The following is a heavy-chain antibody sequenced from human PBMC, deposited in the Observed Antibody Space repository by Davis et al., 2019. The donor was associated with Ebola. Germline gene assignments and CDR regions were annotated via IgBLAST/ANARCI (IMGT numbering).Heavy chain of an antibody. Sequence: ASVKVSCKASGYTFTSSDINWVRQATGQGLEWMGWMNPNIGNTGYAQKFQGRVTMTRNTSISTAYMELSGLRSEDTAVYYCARGPYYYDSSGYYIYYFDYWGQGTLVTVSS. CDR3: ARGPYYYDSSGYYIYYFDY. CDR1: GYTFTSSD. CDR2: MNPNIGNT. J-gene: IGHJ4*02. D-gene: IGHD3-22*01. V-gene: IGHV1-8*01.